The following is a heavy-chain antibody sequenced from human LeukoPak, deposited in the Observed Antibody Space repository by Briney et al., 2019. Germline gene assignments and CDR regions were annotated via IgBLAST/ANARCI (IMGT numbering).Heavy chain of an antibody. J-gene: IGHJ4*02. CDR2: IYSGGST. CDR3: ARDYYGGSIDY. D-gene: IGHD4-23*01. CDR1: GFTVSSNY. V-gene: IGHV3-66*01. Sequence: GGSLRLSCAASGFTVSSNYMSWVRQAPGKGLEWVSIIYSGGSTYYADSVKGRFTISRDNSKNTLYLQMNSLRAEDTAVYYCARDYYGGSIDYRGQGTLVTVSS.